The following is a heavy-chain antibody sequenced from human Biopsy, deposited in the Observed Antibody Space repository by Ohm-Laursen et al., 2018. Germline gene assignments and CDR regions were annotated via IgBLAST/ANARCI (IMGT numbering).Heavy chain of an antibody. V-gene: IGHV4-34*01. Sequence: SETLSLTWAVNRESSSGYFWNWIRQPPGKGLEWIGVINQSGSTKYNPSLKRRATLSADSSNTQFSLRLTSVTAADTAIYYCARGSGYFKLDVWGQGTTVTVSS. J-gene: IGHJ6*02. CDR3: ARGSGYFKLDV. CDR2: INQSGST. CDR1: RESSSGYF. D-gene: IGHD5-12*01.